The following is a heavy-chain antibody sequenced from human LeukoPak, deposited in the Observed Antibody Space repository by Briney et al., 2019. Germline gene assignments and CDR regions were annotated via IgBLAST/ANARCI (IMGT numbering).Heavy chain of an antibody. Sequence: PGGSLRLSCAASGFTFSSYAMHWVRQAPGKGLEWVAVIWDDGSEKYYADSVKGRFSISRDNSENTLSLQANSLRAEDTAVYYCARDGNFGYDAFDIWGQGTMVTVSS. CDR1: GFTFSSYA. D-gene: IGHD3-10*01. V-gene: IGHV3-33*08. CDR2: IWDDGSEK. J-gene: IGHJ3*02. CDR3: ARDGNFGYDAFDI.